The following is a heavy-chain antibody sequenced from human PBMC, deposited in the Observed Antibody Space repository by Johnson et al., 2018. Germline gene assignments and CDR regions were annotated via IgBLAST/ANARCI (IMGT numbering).Heavy chain of an antibody. CDR2: ISYDGSNK. CDR3: AKDMVVVAATPKYYMDV. CDR1: GFTFSSYG. D-gene: IGHD2-15*01. Sequence: VQLGESGGGVVQPGRSLRLSCAASGFTFSSYGMHWVRQAPGKGLEWVAVISYDGSNKYYADSVKGRFTISRDNSKNTLYLQMNSLRAEDTAVYYCAKDMVVVAATPKYYMDVWGKGTTVTVSS. J-gene: IGHJ6*03. V-gene: IGHV3-30*18.